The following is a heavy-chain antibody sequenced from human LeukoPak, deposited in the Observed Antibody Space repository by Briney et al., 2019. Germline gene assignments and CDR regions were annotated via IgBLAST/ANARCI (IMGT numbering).Heavy chain of an antibody. CDR3: ARDSQYDFWSGYYTGHFDY. Sequence: GSLRLSCAASGFTFSSSWMSWIRQPPGKGLEWIGEINHSGSTNYNPSLKSRVTISVDTSKNQFSLKLSSVTAADTAVYYCARDSQYDFWSGYYTGHFDYWGQGTLVTVSS. CDR1: GFTFSSSW. CDR2: INHSGST. V-gene: IGHV4-34*01. J-gene: IGHJ4*02. D-gene: IGHD3-3*01.